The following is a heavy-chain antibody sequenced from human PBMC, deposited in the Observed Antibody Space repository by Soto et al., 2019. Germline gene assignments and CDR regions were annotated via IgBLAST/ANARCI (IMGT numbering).Heavy chain of an antibody. CDR2: INNSGAV. CDR1: GGSFSGYY. J-gene: IGHJ4*02. D-gene: IGHD2-15*01. V-gene: IGHV4-34*01. Sequence: SETLSLTCAVYGGSFSGYYWTWIRQSPEEGLEWIGEINNSGAVNYNPSLKRRVTVLVDTSKNQFSLKLKSLTAADTAVYYCARGVPLRVVVKTDAPDKYYFDSWGLGTLVTVSS. CDR3: ARGVPLRVVVKTDAPDKYYFDS.